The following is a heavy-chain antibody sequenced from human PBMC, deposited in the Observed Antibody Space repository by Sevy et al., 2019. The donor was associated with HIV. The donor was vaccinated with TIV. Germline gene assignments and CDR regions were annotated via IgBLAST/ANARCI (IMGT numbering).Heavy chain of an antibody. CDR1: GFSFTSYW. Sequence: GGSLRLSCAASGFSFTSYWMSWVRQTPEKGLEWVANINQVGTEKNYVDSVKGRFTISRDNAKNSLYLQMNSLRAEDTAVYYCANKGGSRPNDAFDTLGQGTLVTVSS. CDR2: INQVGTEK. V-gene: IGHV3-7*01. J-gene: IGHJ3*02. CDR3: ANKGGSRPNDAFDT. D-gene: IGHD3-10*01.